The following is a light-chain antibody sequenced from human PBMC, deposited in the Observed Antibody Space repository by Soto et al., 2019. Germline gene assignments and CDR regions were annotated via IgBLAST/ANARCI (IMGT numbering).Light chain of an antibody. CDR2: AVS. V-gene: IGLV2-14*01. CDR3: SSFTSISTWV. Sequence: QSALTQPASVSGSPGQSITISCTGTSSDIGGYKYVSWFQHHPGKAPKLMIYAVSNRPSGVSNRFSGSKSGNTASLTISGLQTEDEADYYCSSFTSISTWVFGGGTKLTV. CDR1: SSDIGGYKY. J-gene: IGLJ3*02.